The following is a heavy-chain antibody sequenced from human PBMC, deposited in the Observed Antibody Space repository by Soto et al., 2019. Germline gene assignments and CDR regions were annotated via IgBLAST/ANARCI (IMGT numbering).Heavy chain of an antibody. CDR2: ISPNSGDT. D-gene: IGHD3-10*01. CDR3: GREYYYGSGPWY. J-gene: IGHJ4*02. Sequence: ASVKVSCKASGYTFTGYDMHWVRQAPGQGLEWMGWISPNSGDTNYAQKFQGWVTMTTDTSTSTAYMELRSLRSDDTAVYYCGREYYYGSGPWYWGQGTQVTVSS. V-gene: IGHV1-2*04. CDR1: GYTFTGYD.